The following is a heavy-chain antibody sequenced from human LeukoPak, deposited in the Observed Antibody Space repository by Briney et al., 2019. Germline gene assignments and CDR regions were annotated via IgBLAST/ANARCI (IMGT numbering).Heavy chain of an antibody. CDR1: GFSFGKYW. Sequence: GGSLRLSCAASGFSFGKYWMSWVRQAPGRGLEWVANIKEDGSEKHYSDSVKGRFTISRDNAKNSLYLEVNSLRAEDTAMYYCARYHNLDYWGQGTLVTVSS. CDR3: ARYHNLDY. D-gene: IGHD1-14*01. V-gene: IGHV3-7*03. CDR2: IKEDGSEK. J-gene: IGHJ4*02.